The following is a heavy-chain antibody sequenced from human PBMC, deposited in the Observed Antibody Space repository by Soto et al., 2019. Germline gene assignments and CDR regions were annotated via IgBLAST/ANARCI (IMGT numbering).Heavy chain of an antibody. CDR3: ARGRRDDILTGYYDI. D-gene: IGHD3-9*01. CDR1: GGSFSDFC. Sequence: SETLSLTCAINGGSFSDFCWSWIRQPPGTGLEWIGEINRSGSTNYSPSLKSRVTISIDTSKNQFSLSMSSVTAADTAVYYCARGRRDDILTGYYDIWGQGALVTVSS. J-gene: IGHJ4*02. CDR2: INRSGST. V-gene: IGHV4-34*01.